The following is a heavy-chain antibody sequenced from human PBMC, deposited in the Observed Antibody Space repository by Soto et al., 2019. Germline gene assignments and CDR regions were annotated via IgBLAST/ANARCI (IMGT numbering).Heavy chain of an antibody. J-gene: IGHJ6*02. D-gene: IGHD2-2*02. Sequence: VSLRLSCVGSGFIFGGSAIHWVRQASGKGLEWVGRIRSRANNYATSAAVSVRGRFTFSRDDSKNTSYLQMNTLKTDDTAIYYCCRGQGAPIGDYYDHGLDVWGQGTPVTVSS. V-gene: IGHV3-73*01. CDR2: IRSRANNYAT. CDR1: GFIFGGSA. CDR3: CRGQGAPIGDYYDHGLDV.